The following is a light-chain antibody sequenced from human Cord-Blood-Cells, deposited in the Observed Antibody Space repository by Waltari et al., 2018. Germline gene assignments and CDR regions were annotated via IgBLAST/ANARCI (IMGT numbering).Light chain of an antibody. CDR3: CSYAGSSTYVV. CDR2: EGS. CDR1: SSDVGRYNL. V-gene: IGLV2-23*01. J-gene: IGLJ2*01. Sequence: QSALTQPASVSGSPGQSITISCTGPSSDVGRYNLVSWYHQHPGKAPKPMIYEGSKRPSGVSNRFSGSKSGNTASLTISGLQAEDEADYYCCSYAGSSTYVVFGGGTKLTVL.